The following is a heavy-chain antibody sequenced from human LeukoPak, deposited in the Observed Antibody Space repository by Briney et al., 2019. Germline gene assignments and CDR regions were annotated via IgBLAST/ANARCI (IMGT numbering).Heavy chain of an antibody. Sequence: GASVKVSCKASGYTFTSYYMHWVRQAPGQGLEWMGIINPSGGSTSYAQKFQGRVTMTRDTSTSTVYMELSSLRSEDTAVYYCARGGYSHGYEYYFDYWGQGTLVTVSS. CDR2: INPSGGST. CDR3: ARGGYSHGYEYYFDY. D-gene: IGHD5-18*01. V-gene: IGHV1-46*01. J-gene: IGHJ4*02. CDR1: GYTFTSYY.